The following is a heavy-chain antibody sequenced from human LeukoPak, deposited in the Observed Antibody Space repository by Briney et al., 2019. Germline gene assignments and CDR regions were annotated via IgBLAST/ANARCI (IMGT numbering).Heavy chain of an antibody. D-gene: IGHD3-22*01. J-gene: IGHJ5*02. CDR2: IYYSRST. CDR1: GGSIHCSY. Sequence: SETLSLACSVPGGSIHCSYWRWIRQPPAKGLGCIGHIYYSRSTNYNPSLKSRVTISVDTSTNQLSLKLSSVTAADTAVYYCARDGRGYYHDSSWGSNWFDPWGQGTLVTVSS. CDR3: ARDGRGYYHDSSWGSNWFDP. V-gene: IGHV4-59*01.